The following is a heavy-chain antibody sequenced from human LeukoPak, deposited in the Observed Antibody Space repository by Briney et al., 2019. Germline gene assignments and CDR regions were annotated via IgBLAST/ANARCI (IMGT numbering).Heavy chain of an antibody. J-gene: IGHJ4*02. CDR3: GKGGGAADY. CDR1: GFTFGSSA. V-gene: IGHV3-23*01. CDR2: ISGRGDDT. Sequence: PGGSLSLSCAASGFTFGSSAMSWVRQTPGKGLEWVSAISGRGDDTFHADSVKGRFTISRDNSKNTLYLQMNSLRAGDTAVYYCGKGGGAADYWGQGTPVTVSS. D-gene: IGHD3-16*01.